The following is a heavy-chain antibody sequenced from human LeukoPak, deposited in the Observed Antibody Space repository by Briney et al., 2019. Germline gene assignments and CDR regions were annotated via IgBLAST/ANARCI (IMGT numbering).Heavy chain of an antibody. CDR1: GFTFSSYG. CDR3: ARDGGATMVRGVATYDS. CDR2: ISRSSSTI. D-gene: IGHD3-10*01. Sequence: GGSLRLSCAASGFTFSSYGMNWVRQAPGKGLEWVSYISRSSSTIHYADSVKGRFTISRDNAKSSLFLQMNSLRAEDTAVYYCARDGGATMVRGVATYDSWGQGTLVTVSS. J-gene: IGHJ4*02. V-gene: IGHV3-48*04.